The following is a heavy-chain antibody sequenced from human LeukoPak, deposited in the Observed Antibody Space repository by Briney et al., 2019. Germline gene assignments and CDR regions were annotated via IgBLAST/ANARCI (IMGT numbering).Heavy chain of an antibody. J-gene: IGHJ4*02. CDR1: GFTFSSYW. V-gene: IGHV3-7*01. Sequence: GGSLRLSCGASGFTFSSYWRSWVRQAPGKGLKWVANIKQDGSEKYYVDSVKGRFTISRDNAKNSLYLQMNSLRAEDPAVYYCARASIAAGPYYFDSWGQGTLVTVSS. CDR2: IKQDGSEK. CDR3: ARASIAAGPYYFDS. D-gene: IGHD6-13*01.